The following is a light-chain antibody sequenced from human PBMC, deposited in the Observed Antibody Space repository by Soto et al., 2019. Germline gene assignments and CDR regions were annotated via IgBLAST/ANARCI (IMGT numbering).Light chain of an antibody. CDR2: LGS. J-gene: IGKJ4*01. Sequence: DIVMTQSPLSLPVTPGEPASISCRSSQSLLHSNGYNYLDWYLQKPGQSPQLLIYLGSNRSSGVPDRFSGSGSGTDFTLKIRRVEAEDVGVYYCMQALPTPRGLTFGGGTKVEIK. V-gene: IGKV2-28*01. CDR3: MQALPTPRGLT. CDR1: QSLLHSNGYNY.